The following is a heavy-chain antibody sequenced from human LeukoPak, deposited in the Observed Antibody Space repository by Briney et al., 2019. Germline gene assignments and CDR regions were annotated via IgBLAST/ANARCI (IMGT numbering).Heavy chain of an antibody. CDR1: GGSISTYY. Sequence: SETPSLTCAVSGGSISTYYWTWIRQPPGKGLEYIGYIFYSGSTNYNPSLKSRVTISVDTSKNQFSLRLSSVTAADTAVYFCARLRDTYGYRLIDYWGQGTLVTVSS. V-gene: IGHV4-59*01. CDR3: ARLRDTYGYRLIDY. CDR2: IFYSGST. J-gene: IGHJ4*02. D-gene: IGHD5-18*01.